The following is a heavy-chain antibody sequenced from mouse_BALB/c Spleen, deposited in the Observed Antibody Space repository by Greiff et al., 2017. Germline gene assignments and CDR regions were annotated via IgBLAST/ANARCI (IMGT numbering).Heavy chain of an antibody. V-gene: IGHV1-5*01. J-gene: IGHJ3*01. CDR3: TREVYDYDVLAY. D-gene: IGHD2-4*01. CDR2: IYPGNSDT. CDR1: GYSFTSYW. Sequence: EVQLQQSGTVLARPGASVKMSCKASGYSFTSYWMHWVKQRPGQGLEWIGAIYPGNSDTSYNQKFKGKAKLTAVTSASTAYMELSSLTNEDSAVYYCTREVYDYDVLAYWGQGTLVTVSA.